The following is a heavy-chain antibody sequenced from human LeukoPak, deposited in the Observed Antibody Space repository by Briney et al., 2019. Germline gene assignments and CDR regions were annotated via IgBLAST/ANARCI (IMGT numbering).Heavy chain of an antibody. D-gene: IGHD3-9*01. J-gene: IGHJ5*02. CDR3: AKDYDILIGRGLDP. V-gene: IGHV3-9*01. CDR2: ISWNSGSI. Sequence: GRSLRLSCAASGFTFEDYAMHWVRQAPGKGLEWVSGISWNSGSIGYADSVKGRFTISRDNAKNSLYLQMNSLRAEDTALYYCAKDYDILIGRGLDPWGQGTLVTVSS. CDR1: GFTFEDYA.